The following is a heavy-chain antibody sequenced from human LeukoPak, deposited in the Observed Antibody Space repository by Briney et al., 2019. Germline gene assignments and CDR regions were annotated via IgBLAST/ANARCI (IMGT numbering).Heavy chain of an antibody. J-gene: IGHJ4*02. V-gene: IGHV1-46*01. CDR1: GYTFSSYS. CDR3: ARGDYSSGYYLDY. D-gene: IGHD3-22*01. CDR2: INPSGGGT. Sequence: GASVKVSCKASGYTFSSYSMHWVRQAPGQGLEWMGIINPSGGGTLYAQKFQGRVTLTTDTSTSTVYMELSSLRSEDTAVYYCARGDYSSGYYLDYWGQGTLVTVSS.